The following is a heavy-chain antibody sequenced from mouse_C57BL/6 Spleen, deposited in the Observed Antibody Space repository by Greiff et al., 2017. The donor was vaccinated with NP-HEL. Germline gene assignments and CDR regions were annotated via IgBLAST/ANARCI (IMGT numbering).Heavy chain of an antibody. D-gene: IGHD2-4*01. J-gene: IGHJ4*01. CDR3: ARLIYDYDDAMDY. V-gene: IGHV1-64*01. CDR2: IHPNSGST. Sequence: QVQLQQPGAELVKPGASVKLSCKASGYTFTSYWVHWVKQRPGQGLEWIGMIHPNSGSTNYNEKFKSKATLTVDKSSSTAYMQLSSLPSEDSAVYYCARLIYDYDDAMDYWGQGTSVTVSS. CDR1: GYTFTSYW.